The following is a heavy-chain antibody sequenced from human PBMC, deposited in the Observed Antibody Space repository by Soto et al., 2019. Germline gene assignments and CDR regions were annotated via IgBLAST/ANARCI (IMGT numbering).Heavy chain of an antibody. D-gene: IGHD2-21*01. CDR3: ERLIVITSPTTSYYYGMDV. V-gene: IGHV5-51*01. J-gene: IGHJ6*02. CDR2: IFPGDSDT. CDR1: GYTFTSYW. Sequence: PGESLKISCKGSGYTFTSYWIAWVRQMPGKGLEWMGIIFPGDSDTRYSPSFQGQVTFSADKSISTAYLQWSSLKASDTAMYYCERLIVITSPTTSYYYGMDVWGQGTTVTVSS.